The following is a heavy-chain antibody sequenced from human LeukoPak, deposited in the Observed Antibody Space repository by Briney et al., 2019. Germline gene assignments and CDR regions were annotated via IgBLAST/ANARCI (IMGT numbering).Heavy chain of an antibody. D-gene: IGHD3-22*01. V-gene: IGHV1-46*01. Sequence: ASVKVSCKASGYTFTRYYMHWVRQAPGQGLEWMGIINPSGGSTSYAQKFQGRVTMTRDTSTSTVYMELSSLRSEDTAVYYCAAVLYYYDSSWYWGQGTLVTVSS. CDR3: AAVLYYYDSSWY. CDR2: INPSGGST. J-gene: IGHJ4*02. CDR1: GYTFTRYY.